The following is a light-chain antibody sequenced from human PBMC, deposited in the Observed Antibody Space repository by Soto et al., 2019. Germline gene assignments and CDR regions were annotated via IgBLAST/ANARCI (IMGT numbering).Light chain of an antibody. J-gene: IGKJ3*01. CDR1: QDISNY. Sequence: DILMTQSPSSLSASVGDRVTITCRASQDISNYLAWFQQKPGRPPKSLIYAASSLQSGVPSKFSGSGSGTDFTLTISSLQPEDFATYFCQQYNSYPFTFGPGTKVDVK. V-gene: IGKV1-16*02. CDR3: QQYNSYPFT. CDR2: AAS.